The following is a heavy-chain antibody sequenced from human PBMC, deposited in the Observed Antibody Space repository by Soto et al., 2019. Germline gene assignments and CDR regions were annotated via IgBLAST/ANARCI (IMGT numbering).Heavy chain of an antibody. CDR2: IYYSGST. CDR3: ARGHSGSYRTGEGYYYGMDV. Sequence: QVQLQESGPGLVKPSETLSLTCTVSGGSISSYYWSWIRQPPGKELEWIGDIYYSGSTNYNPSLKSRVTISVDTSKNQFSLKLSSVTAADTAVYYCARGHSGSYRTGEGYYYGMDVWGQGTTVTVSS. J-gene: IGHJ6*02. D-gene: IGHD1-26*01. V-gene: IGHV4-59*01. CDR1: GGSISSYY.